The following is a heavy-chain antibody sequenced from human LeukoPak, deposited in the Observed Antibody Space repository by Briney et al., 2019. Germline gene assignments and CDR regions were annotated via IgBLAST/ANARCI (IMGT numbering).Heavy chain of an antibody. D-gene: IGHD6-6*01. V-gene: IGHV4-38-2*02. CDR1: GYSISSGYY. CDR3: ARLAALRGFYYYMDV. CDR2: IYRDGNT. Sequence: SETLSLTCTVSGYSISSGYYWGWIWQPPGKGLEWVANIYRDGNTYYSPSLKSRVTISVDTSKNQFYLRLSSVTAADTAMYYCARLAALRGFYYYMDVWGKGATVTVSS. J-gene: IGHJ6*03.